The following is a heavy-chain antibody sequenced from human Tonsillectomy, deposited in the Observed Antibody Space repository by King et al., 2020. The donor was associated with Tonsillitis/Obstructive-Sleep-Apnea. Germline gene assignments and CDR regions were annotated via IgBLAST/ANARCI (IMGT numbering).Heavy chain of an antibody. V-gene: IGHV3-74*01. CDR2: INADGSST. CDR3: ATGGSASTPSGP. CDR1: GITFSGYW. D-gene: IGHD6-6*01. Sequence: VQLVESGGGLVQPGGSLRLSCSASGITFSGYWMHWVRQAPRQGLLWVSRINADGSSTSYADSVKGRFTVCRDNAKNTLYLQMNSLSVEDTAVYFCATGGSASTPSGPWGQGTLVTVSS. J-gene: IGHJ5*02.